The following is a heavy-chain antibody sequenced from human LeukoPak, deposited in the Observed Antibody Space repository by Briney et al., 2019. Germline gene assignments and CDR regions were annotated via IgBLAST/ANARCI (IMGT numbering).Heavy chain of an antibody. CDR1: GFTFSSYW. CDR3: ARDKGSSTDNWFDP. CDR2: IKQDGSEK. Sequence: PGGSLRLSCAASGFTFSSYWMSWVRQAPGKGLEWVANIKQDGSEKYYVDSVKGRFTISRDNAKNSLYLQMNSLRAEDTAVYYCARDKGSSTDNWFDPWGQGTLVTVSS. V-gene: IGHV3-7*01. D-gene: IGHD6-6*01. J-gene: IGHJ5*02.